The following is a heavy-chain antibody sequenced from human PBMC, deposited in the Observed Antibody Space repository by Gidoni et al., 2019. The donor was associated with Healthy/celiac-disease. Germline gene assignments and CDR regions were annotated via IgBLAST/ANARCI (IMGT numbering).Heavy chain of an antibody. J-gene: IGHJ6*02. CDR2: INPSGGST. CDR3: AREERWLQDPYYYYGMDV. D-gene: IGHD5-12*01. V-gene: IGHV1-46*01. Sequence: QVQLVQSGAEVKKPGASVKVSCKASGYTFTSYYMHWVRQAPGQGLEWMGIINPSGGSTSYAQKFQGRVTMTRDTSTSTVYMELSSLRSEDTAVYYCAREERWLQDPYYYYGMDVWGQGTTVTVSS. CDR1: GYTFTSYY.